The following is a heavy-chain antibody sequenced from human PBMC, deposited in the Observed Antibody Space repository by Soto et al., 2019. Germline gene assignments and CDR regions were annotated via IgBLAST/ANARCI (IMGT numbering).Heavy chain of an antibody. V-gene: IGHV4-59*01. D-gene: IGHD5-18*01. Sequence: SETLSLTCTVSGGSISSYYWSWIRQPPGKGLEWIGYIYYSGSTNYNPSLKSRVTISVDTSKNQFSLKLSSVTAADTAVYYCARRWIQLWYDAFDIWGQGTMVTVSS. CDR2: IYYSGST. J-gene: IGHJ3*02. CDR1: GGSISSYY. CDR3: ARRWIQLWYDAFDI.